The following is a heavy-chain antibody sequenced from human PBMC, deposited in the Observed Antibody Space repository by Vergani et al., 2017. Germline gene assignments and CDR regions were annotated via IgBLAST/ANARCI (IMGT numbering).Heavy chain of an antibody. D-gene: IGHD2-21*02. V-gene: IGHV4-34*01. CDR3: ARVSRFSDPRHYYHYHYMDV. J-gene: IGHJ6*03. CDR2: VNHSGSI. Sequence: QVQLQQWGAGLLKPSETLSLKCAVYGGSFTKYYWSWIRQPPGKGLEWIVEVNHSGSINYSPSLKSGVTIAIDTSKQQFSLTLSSVTAADTAVYYCARVSRFSDPRHYYHYHYMDVWGDGTRVTVS. CDR1: GGSFTKYY.